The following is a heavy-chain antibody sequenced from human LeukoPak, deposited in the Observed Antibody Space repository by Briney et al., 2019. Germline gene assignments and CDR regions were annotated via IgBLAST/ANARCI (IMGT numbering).Heavy chain of an antibody. CDR2: IIPILGIA. V-gene: IGHV1-69*04. CDR3: ARDRFITMIPSPFDY. J-gene: IGHJ4*02. D-gene: IGHD3-22*01. CDR1: GGTFSSYA. Sequence: SVKVSCRASGGTFSSYAISWVRQAPGQGLEWMGRIIPILGIANYAQKFQGRVTTTADKSTSTAYMELSSLRSEDTAVYYCARDRFITMIPSPFDYWGQGTLVTVPS.